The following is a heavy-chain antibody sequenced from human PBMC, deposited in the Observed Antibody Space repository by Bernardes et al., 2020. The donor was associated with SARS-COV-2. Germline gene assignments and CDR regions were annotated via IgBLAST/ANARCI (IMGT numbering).Heavy chain of an antibody. V-gene: IGHV4-34*01. CDR2: INHSGST. J-gene: IGHJ4*02. Sequence: SETLSLTCAVYGGSFSGYYWSWIRQPPGKGLEWIGEINHSGSTNYNPSLKSRVTISVDTSKNQFSLKLSSVTAADTAVYYCARTTSSAGAKFDYWGQGTLVTVSS. D-gene: IGHD2-2*01. CDR3: ARTTSSAGAKFDY. CDR1: GGSFSGYY.